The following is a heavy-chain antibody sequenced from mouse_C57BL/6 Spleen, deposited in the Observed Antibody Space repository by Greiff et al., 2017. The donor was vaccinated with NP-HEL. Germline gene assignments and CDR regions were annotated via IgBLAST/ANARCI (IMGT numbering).Heavy chain of an antibody. CDR2: IRSKSNNYAT. CDR1: GFSFNTYA. D-gene: IGHD1-1*01. Sequence: DVKLQESGGGLVQPKGSLKLSCAASGFSFNTYAMNWVRQAPGKGLEWVARIRSKSNNYATYYADSVKDRFTISRDDSESMLYLQMNNLKTEDTAMYYCVRQDYGSSPMDYWGQGTSVTVSS. J-gene: IGHJ4*01. V-gene: IGHV10-1*01. CDR3: VRQDYGSSPMDY.